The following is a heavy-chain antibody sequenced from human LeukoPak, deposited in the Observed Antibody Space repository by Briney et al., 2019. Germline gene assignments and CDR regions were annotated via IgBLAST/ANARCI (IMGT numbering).Heavy chain of an antibody. CDR1: GFTFSSYA. D-gene: IGHD5-18*01. V-gene: IGHV3-23*01. CDR2: ISGSGGST. CDR3: AKKDTAMVSPLDY. J-gene: IGHJ4*02. Sequence: GGSLRLSCAASGFTFSSYAMSWVRQAPGKGLEWVSAISGSGGSTYYADSVKGRFTISRDNSKNTLYPQMNSLRAEDTAVYYCAKKDTAMVSPLDYWGQGTLVTVSS.